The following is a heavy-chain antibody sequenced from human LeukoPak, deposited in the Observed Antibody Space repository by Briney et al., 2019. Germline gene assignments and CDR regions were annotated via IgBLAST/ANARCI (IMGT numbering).Heavy chain of an antibody. V-gene: IGHV3-7*01. CDR2: IKQDGSEK. D-gene: IGHD1-26*01. CDR1: GFTFSSYW. Sequence: PGGSLRLSCAASGFTFSSYWMSWVRQAPGKGLEWVANIKQDGSEKYYVDSVKGRFTISRDNAKNSLYLQMNSLRAEETAVYYCARDKIVGATHFDYWGQGTLVTVSS. J-gene: IGHJ4*02. CDR3: ARDKIVGATHFDY.